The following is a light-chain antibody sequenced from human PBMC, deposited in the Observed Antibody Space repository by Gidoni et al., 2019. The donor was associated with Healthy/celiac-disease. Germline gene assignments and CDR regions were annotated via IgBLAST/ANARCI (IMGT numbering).Light chain of an antibody. J-gene: IGLJ1*01. CDR1: SSGVGGYNS. V-gene: IGLV2-14*03. Sequence: QSALTHPVTVSRSPGQTITLSCTGTSSGVGGYNSVSWYQQHPGKAPKLMLYDVSNRPSVVSNRFSGSKSGNTASLTISGLQAEDEADYYCSSYTSSSNYVFGTGTKVTVL. CDR3: SSYTSSSNYV. CDR2: DVS.